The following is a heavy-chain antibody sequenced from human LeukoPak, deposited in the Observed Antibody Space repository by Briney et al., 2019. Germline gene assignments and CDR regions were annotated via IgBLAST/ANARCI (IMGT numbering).Heavy chain of an antibody. J-gene: IGHJ3*02. CDR3: AVNSMKHTFDI. Sequence: SETLSLTCTVSGGSMSTYYWSWIRQSPGEGLEWIGSVYYSGSTNYNPSLRSRVSISVDTSKNQFSLELSSVSAADTAAYYCAVNSMKHTFDIWGQGTMVTVSS. V-gene: IGHV4-59*08. CDR2: VYYSGST. D-gene: IGHD2/OR15-2a*01. CDR1: GGSMSTYY.